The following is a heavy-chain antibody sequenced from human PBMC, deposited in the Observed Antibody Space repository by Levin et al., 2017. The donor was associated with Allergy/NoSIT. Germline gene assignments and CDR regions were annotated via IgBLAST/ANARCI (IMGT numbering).Heavy chain of an antibody. CDR3: ARRAMVVATTWVAFDM. Sequence: SETLSLTCTVSGGSISSSSYYWGWIRQPPGKGLEWIGSIYYSGSTYYNPSLKSRVTISVDTSKNQFSLKLSSVTAADTAVYYCARRAMVVATTWVAFDMWGQGTMVTVSS. J-gene: IGHJ3*02. CDR2: IYYSGST. CDR1: GGSISSSSYY. D-gene: IGHD2-15*01. V-gene: IGHV4-39*01.